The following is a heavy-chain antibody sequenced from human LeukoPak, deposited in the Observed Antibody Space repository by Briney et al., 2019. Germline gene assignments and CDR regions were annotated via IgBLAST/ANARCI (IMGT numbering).Heavy chain of an antibody. Sequence: SQTLSLTCAISGDSVSSNSATWNWIRQSPSRGLEWRGRTYYRSKWYNDNALSVKSRITINPDTSKNQFSLQLNSVTPEDTAVYYCARGDSPGVWFDPWGQGTLVTVPS. CDR3: ARGDSPGVWFDP. D-gene: IGHD7-27*01. CDR1: GDSVSSNSAT. CDR2: TYYRSKWYN. J-gene: IGHJ5*02. V-gene: IGHV6-1*01.